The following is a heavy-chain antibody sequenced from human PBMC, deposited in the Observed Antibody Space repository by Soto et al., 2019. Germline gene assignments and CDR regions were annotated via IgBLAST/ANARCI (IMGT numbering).Heavy chain of an antibody. J-gene: IGHJ4*02. Sequence: PGGSLRLSCAASGLTFSDRYMDWVRQAPGKGLEWVGRIRKKTNSYTTEYAASVKGRFIISRDDSTNSLYLQMSSLKTEDTGVYYCTTVTTVDYYFDYWGQGTLVTVSS. CDR2: IRKKTNSYTT. CDR3: TTVTTVDYYFDY. V-gene: IGHV3-72*01. CDR1: GLTFSDRY. D-gene: IGHD4-17*01.